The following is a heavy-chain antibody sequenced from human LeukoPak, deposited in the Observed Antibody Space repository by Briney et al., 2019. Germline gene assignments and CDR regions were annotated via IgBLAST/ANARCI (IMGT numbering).Heavy chain of an antibody. J-gene: IGHJ4*02. CDR1: GFTFRNYA. CDR2: IRYDGSNK. CDR3: AKATMYFDN. V-gene: IGHV3-30*02. D-gene: IGHD3-10*01. Sequence: PGGSLRLSCVASGFTFRNYAMHWVRQAPGKGLEWVAFIRYDGSNKYYGNSVQGRFTISRDNSKNTLYLQMNSLRGEDTAVYYCAKATMYFDNWGQGTLVSVSS.